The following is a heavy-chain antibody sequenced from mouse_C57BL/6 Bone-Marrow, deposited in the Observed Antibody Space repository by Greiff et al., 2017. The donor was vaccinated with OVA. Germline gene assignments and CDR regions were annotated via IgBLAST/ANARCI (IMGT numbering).Heavy chain of an antibody. V-gene: IGHV5-17*01. D-gene: IGHD2-5*01. CDR2: ISSGSSTI. J-gene: IGHJ4*01. CDR3: ARRGYSNYLYWAMDY. CDR1: GFTFSDYG. Sequence: EVKLQESGGGLVKPGGSLKLSCAASGFTFSDYGMHWVRQAPEKGLEWVAYISSGSSTIYYADTVKGRFTISSDTAKHTLFLQMSSLRSEDTAMYYCARRGYSNYLYWAMDYWGQGTSVTVSS.